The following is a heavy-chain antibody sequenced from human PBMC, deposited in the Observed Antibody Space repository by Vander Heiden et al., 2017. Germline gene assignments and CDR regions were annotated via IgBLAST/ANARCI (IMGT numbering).Heavy chain of an antibody. V-gene: IGHV3-15*07. CDR1: GFTFTNAW. CDR2: IKSKAEGGAT. J-gene: IGHJ3*02. CDR3: TTGGSYSAFDI. Sequence: EVQLVESGAGLVKPGGSLRLSCAVPGFTFTNAWMNWVRQAPGKGLEWVGRIKSKAEGGATDYAAPVKGRFTISRDDSENTVYLQMNSLKSEDTAVYYCTTGGSYSAFDIWGQGTMVTVSS. D-gene: IGHD1-26*01.